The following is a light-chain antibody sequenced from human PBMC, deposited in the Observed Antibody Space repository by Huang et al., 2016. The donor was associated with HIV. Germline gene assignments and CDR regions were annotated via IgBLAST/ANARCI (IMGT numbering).Light chain of an antibody. J-gene: IGKJ1*01. CDR1: PSVRSW. CDR2: QAS. Sequence: DIQMTQSPSTLSASVGDRVTIICWASPSVRSWLAWYHQKPGKAPKLLIYQASTLQNGVPSRFSGSGSGTEFTLTISSLQPDDFATYYCQQYSSYIQWTFGQGTKVEI. V-gene: IGKV1-5*03. CDR3: QQYSSYIQWT.